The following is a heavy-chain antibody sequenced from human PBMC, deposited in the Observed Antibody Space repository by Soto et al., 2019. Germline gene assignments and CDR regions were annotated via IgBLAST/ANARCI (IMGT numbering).Heavy chain of an antibody. CDR3: ARRYGDCFDY. Sequence: SETLSLTCTVSGGSIRSYYWSWSRQRPGKGLEWIGYIYYSGSTNYNPSLKSRVTISVDTSKNQFSLQLSSVTAADTAVYYCARRYGDCFDYWGQGTLVTVSS. D-gene: IGHD4-17*01. V-gene: IGHV4-59*08. J-gene: IGHJ4*02. CDR1: GGSIRSYY. CDR2: IYYSGST.